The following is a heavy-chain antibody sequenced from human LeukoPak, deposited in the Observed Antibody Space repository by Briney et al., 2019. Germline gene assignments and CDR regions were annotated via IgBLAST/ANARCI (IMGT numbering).Heavy chain of an antibody. J-gene: IGHJ4*02. D-gene: IGHD1-26*01. CDR2: IGGGGENT. Sequence: GGSLRLSCEASGFTSGGSAMSWVRQAPGKGLEWVSTIGGGGENTYYADSAKGRFTNSRDNSKNTVYLQMNSLRAEDTAVYYCAKVLSGSQDYWGQGTLVTVFS. CDR3: AKVLSGSQDY. CDR1: GFTSGGSA. V-gene: IGHV3-23*01.